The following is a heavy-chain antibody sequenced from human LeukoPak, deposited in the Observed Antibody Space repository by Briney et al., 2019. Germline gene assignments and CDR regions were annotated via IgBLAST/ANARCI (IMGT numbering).Heavy chain of an antibody. V-gene: IGHV4-4*07. J-gene: IGHJ2*01. CDR1: GGSISSYY. D-gene: IGHD6-19*01. Sequence: SETLSLTCTASGGSISSYYWSWIRQPAGKGLEWIGRIYTSGSTNYNPSLKSRVTMSVDTSKNQFSLKLSSVTAADTAVYYCARDVHIAVAGEWYFDLWGRGTLVTVSS. CDR2: IYTSGST. CDR3: ARDVHIAVAGEWYFDL.